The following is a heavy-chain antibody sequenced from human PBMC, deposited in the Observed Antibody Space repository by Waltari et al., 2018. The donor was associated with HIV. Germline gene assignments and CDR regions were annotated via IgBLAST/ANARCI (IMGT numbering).Heavy chain of an antibody. Sequence: QVQLIQSTSEEKRPGASVTVSCKVSGYPLGALPMQWVRQGREHRLEWMGGFDPKNGKPVFSQRFWGRVSLAEDTLKDTAHLELNRLTSDDTAVYYCVALYDESPLYSGFWGQGTLVTVS. CDR1: GYPLGALP. CDR3: VALYDESPLYSGF. D-gene: IGHD3-16*01. J-gene: IGHJ4*02. CDR2: FDPKNGKP. V-gene: IGHV1-24*01.